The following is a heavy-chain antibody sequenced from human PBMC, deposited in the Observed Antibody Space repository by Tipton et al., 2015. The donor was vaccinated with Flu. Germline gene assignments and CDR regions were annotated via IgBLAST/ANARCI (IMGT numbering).Heavy chain of an antibody. CDR3: ARGQSTGSSNY. J-gene: IGHJ4*02. CDR2: IIPILGMT. CDR1: GGTFSTYA. D-gene: IGHD6-6*01. V-gene: IGHV1-69*09. Sequence: QLVQSGAEVRKPGSSVKVSCKTSGGTFSTYAISWVRQAPGQGLEWMGRIIPILGMTNYAQKFQGRVTITADKSTTTAYMELSSLRSEDSAVYYCARGQSTGSSNYWGQGTLVTVSS.